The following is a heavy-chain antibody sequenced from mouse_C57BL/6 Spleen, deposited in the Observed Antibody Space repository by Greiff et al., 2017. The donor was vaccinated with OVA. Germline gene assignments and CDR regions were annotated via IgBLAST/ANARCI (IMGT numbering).Heavy chain of an antibody. CDR1: GFTFSDYG. CDR2: ISSGSSTI. J-gene: IGHJ2*01. CDR3: ANMIKGY. Sequence: DVHLVESGGGLVKPGGSLKLSCAASGFTFSDYGMHWVRQAPEKGLEWVAYISSGSSTIYYADTVKGRFTISRDNAKNTLFLQMTSLRSEDTAMYYCANMIKGYWGQGTTLTVSS. V-gene: IGHV5-17*01. D-gene: IGHD2-4*01.